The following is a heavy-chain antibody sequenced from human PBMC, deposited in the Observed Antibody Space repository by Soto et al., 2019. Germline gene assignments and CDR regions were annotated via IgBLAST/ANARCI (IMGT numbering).Heavy chain of an antibody. CDR1: GFTFSGSA. Sequence: EVQLVESGGDLVQPGGSLKLSCAASGFTFSGSAMHWVRQASGKGLEWVGRIRSKANNYATAYAASVKGRFTISRDDSKNTAYLLMNSLRTEDTALYYCTRHQNDGDLSSWGQGTLVTVSS. D-gene: IGHD4-17*01. CDR3: TRHQNDGDLSS. CDR2: IRSKANNYAT. J-gene: IGHJ5*02. V-gene: IGHV3-73*01.